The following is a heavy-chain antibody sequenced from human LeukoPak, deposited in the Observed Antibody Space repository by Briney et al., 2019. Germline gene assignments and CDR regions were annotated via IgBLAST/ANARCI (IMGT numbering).Heavy chain of an antibody. J-gene: IGHJ4*02. CDR2: ISSSGSTR. V-gene: IGHV3-48*03. Sequence: GGSLRLSCAASGFTFSSYEMNWVRQAPGKGLEWVSSISSSGSTRYYADSVKGRFTISRDNAKNSLYLQINSLRAEDTALYYCARDSGITLLRGVIDYWGQGTLVTVSS. CDR3: ARDSGITLLRGVIDY. D-gene: IGHD3-10*01. CDR1: GFTFSSYE.